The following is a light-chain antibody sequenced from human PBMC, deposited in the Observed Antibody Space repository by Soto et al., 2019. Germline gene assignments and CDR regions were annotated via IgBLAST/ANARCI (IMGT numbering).Light chain of an antibody. CDR2: DAS. V-gene: IGKV3-11*01. CDR3: QQYGYSPIT. Sequence: EIVLTQSPATLSLSPGERSTLSCRASQSVSKYLAWYQQKPGQAPRLLIYDASNRATGIPARFSGSGSGTDFTLSISRLEPEDFALYYCQQYGYSPITFGQGTRLEIK. CDR1: QSVSKY. J-gene: IGKJ5*01.